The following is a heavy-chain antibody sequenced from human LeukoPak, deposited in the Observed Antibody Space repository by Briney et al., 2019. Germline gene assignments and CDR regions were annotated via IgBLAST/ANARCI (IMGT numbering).Heavy chain of an antibody. CDR1: GGSFSGYY. Sequence: SETLSLTCAVYGGSFSGYYWSWIRQPPGKGLEWIGEINHSGSTNYNPSLKSRVTMSVDTSKNQFSLKLSSVTAADTAVYYCARDKEYYDILTGYYSWFDPWGQGTLVTVSS. V-gene: IGHV4-34*01. J-gene: IGHJ5*02. D-gene: IGHD3-9*01. CDR2: INHSGST. CDR3: ARDKEYYDILTGYYSWFDP.